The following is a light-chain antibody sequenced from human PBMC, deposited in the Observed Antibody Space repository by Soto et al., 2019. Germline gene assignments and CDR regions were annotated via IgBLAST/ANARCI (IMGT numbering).Light chain of an antibody. Sequence: ENVLTQSPGILSSSPGEGATLSCRASQSVSSNYLAWYQQKPGQAPRLLIYGASSRATGIPDRFSGSGSGTDFTLTISRLEPEDFAVYYCQQYGSSQWTFGQGTKVEIK. V-gene: IGKV3-20*01. CDR1: QSVSSNY. CDR2: GAS. CDR3: QQYGSSQWT. J-gene: IGKJ1*01.